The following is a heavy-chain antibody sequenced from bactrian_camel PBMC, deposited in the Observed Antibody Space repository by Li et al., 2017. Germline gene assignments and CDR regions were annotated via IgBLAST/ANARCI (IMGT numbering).Heavy chain of an antibody. Sequence: QVQLVESGGGSVQAGSSLRLSCAASGYDYSPNYMVMGWFRQGPGKEREGLAAIGYYGGNNYAAPVKGRFTISIDNAKNTLYLQMNSLKPEDTGVYTCASTVRWAAPTLESANYNYWGQGTQVTVS. D-gene: IGHD5*01. J-gene: IGHJ4*01. CDR2: IGYYGGN. CDR3: ASTVRWAAPTLESANYNY. V-gene: IGHV3S53*01. CDR1: GYDYSPNYMV.